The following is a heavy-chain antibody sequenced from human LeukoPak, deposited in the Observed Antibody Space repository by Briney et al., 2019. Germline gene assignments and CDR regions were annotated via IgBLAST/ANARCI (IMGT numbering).Heavy chain of an antibody. V-gene: IGHV3-48*01. Sequence: PGGSLRLSCAASGFTFSSYSMNWVRQAPGKGLEWVSYISSSSSTIYYADSVKGRFTISRDNAKNSLYLQMNSLRAEDTAVYYCARDSASAMASPPMDVWGKGTTVTVSS. J-gene: IGHJ6*03. D-gene: IGHD5-18*01. CDR1: GFTFSSYS. CDR3: ARDSASAMASPPMDV. CDR2: ISSSSSTI.